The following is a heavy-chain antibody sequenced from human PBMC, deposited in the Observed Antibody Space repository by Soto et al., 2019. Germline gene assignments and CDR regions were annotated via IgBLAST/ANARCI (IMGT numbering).Heavy chain of an antibody. CDR3: AREDTAMVTYFDY. D-gene: IGHD5-18*01. Sequence: SVKVSCKASGGTFSCYAISWVRQAPGQGLEWMGGIIPIFGTANYAQKFQGRVTITADESTSTAYMELSSLRSEDTAVYYCAREDTAMVTYFDYWGQGTLVTVSS. CDR2: IIPIFGTA. V-gene: IGHV1-69*13. CDR1: GGTFSCYA. J-gene: IGHJ4*02.